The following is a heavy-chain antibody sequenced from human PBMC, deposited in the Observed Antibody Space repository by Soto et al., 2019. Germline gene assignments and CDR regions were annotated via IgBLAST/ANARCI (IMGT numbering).Heavy chain of an antibody. CDR2: ISGSGGST. J-gene: IGHJ4*02. D-gene: IGHD4-4*01. CDR3: AKGRYSNYNAPFDY. CDR1: GFTFSSYA. V-gene: IGHV3-23*01. Sequence: GGSLRLSCAASGFTFSSYAMSWVRQAPGKGLEWVSAISGSGGSTYYADSMKGRSTISRDKSKNKRYLQMNSRRAEDTAVYYCAKGRYSNYNAPFDYWGQGTLVTVSS.